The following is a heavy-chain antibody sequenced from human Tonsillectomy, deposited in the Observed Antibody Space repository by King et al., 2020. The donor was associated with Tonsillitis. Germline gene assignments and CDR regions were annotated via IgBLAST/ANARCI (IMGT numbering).Heavy chain of an antibody. Sequence: LQLQESCPGLVKPSETLSLPCTVSGGSISSSSYYWGWIRQPPGKGLEWTGSIYYSGSTHYNPSLKSRVTISVDTSKNQFSLKLSSVTAADTAVYYCARIPLVSGGYYPYYFDYWGQGTLVTVSS. V-gene: IGHV4-39*01. CDR1: GGSISSSSYY. CDR2: IYYSGST. CDR3: ARIPLVSGGYYPYYFDY. J-gene: IGHJ4*02. D-gene: IGHD3-22*01.